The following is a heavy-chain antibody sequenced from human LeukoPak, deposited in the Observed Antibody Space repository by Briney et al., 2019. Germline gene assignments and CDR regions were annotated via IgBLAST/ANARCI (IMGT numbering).Heavy chain of an antibody. CDR2: IGSGGVTT. CDR3: ARPRLTVAGTRYFDP. Sequence: GGSLRLSCTASAFTFNAYAMSWVRQAPGKGLEWVSAIGSGGVTTNYADSVQGRFTISRDNSRNTLFLQMNSLRPEDTAVYYCARPRLTVAGTRYFDPWGQETLVTVSS. V-gene: IGHV3-23*01. CDR1: AFTFNAYA. J-gene: IGHJ5*02. D-gene: IGHD6-19*01.